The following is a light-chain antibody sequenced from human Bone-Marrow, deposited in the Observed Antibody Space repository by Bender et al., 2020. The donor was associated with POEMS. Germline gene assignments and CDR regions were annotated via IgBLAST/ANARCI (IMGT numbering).Light chain of an antibody. CDR3: CSYAGSYTLI. CDR2: DVS. Sequence: QSALTQPASVSGSPGQSITISCTGTSSDVGAYNYVSWYQQHPGKAPRVMIYDVSDRPSGVSNRFSGSKSGNAASLTISGIQAEDEADYYCCSYAGSYTLIFGGGTKLTVL. CDR1: SSDVGAYNY. J-gene: IGLJ2*01. V-gene: IGLV2-14*03.